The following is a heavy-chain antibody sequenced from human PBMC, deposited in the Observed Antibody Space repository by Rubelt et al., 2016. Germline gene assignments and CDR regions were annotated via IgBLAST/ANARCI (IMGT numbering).Heavy chain of an antibody. D-gene: IGHD5-12*01. V-gene: IGHV3-48*04. J-gene: IGHJ6*02. CDR2: ISGGSSTI. Sequence: YISGGSSTIYYADSVKGRFTISRDNAKNSLYLQMNSLRAEDTAVYYCASEDSGYDRRGGVDVWGQGTTVTVSS. CDR3: ASEDSGYDRRGGVDV.